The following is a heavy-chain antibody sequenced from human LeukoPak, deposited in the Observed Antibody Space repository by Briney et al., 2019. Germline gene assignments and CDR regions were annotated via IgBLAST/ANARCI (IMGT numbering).Heavy chain of an antibody. D-gene: IGHD3-10*01. V-gene: IGHV3-30*02. CDR2: IRYDGSNK. Sequence: GGSLRPSCAASRFTFSSYGMHWVRQAPGKGLEWVAFIRYDGSNKYYADSVKGRFTISRDNSKNTLYLQMNSLRAEDTAVYYCAKGSRYYGSGSYRIGNWFDPWGQGTLVTVSS. J-gene: IGHJ5*02. CDR3: AKGSRYYGSGSYRIGNWFDP. CDR1: RFTFSSYG.